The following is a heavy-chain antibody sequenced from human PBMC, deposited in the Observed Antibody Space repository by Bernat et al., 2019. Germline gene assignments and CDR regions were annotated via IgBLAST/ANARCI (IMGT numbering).Heavy chain of an antibody. CDR2: ISYDGSNK. V-gene: IGHV3-30*03. CDR1: GFTFSSYG. CDR3: ARDFVAAERSYYFDY. D-gene: IGHD6-13*01. Sequence: QVQLVESGGGVVQPGRSLRLSCAASGFTFSSYGMHWVRQAPGKGLEWVAVISYDGSNKYYADSVKGRFTISRDNSKNTLYLQMNSLRAEDTAVYYCARDFVAAERSYYFDYWGQGTLVTVSS. J-gene: IGHJ4*02.